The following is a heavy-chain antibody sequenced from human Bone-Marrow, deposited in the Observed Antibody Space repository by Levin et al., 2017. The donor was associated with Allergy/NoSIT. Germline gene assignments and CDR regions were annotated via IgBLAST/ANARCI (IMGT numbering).Heavy chain of an antibody. CDR3: ARDLRFLDGRYGMDV. J-gene: IGHJ6*02. Sequence: ASVKVSCKASGGTFSSYAISWVRQAPGQGLEWMGGIIPIFGTANYAQKFQGRVTITADKSTSTAYMELSSLRSEDTAVYYCARDLRFLDGRYGMDVWGQGTTVTVSS. V-gene: IGHV1-69*06. D-gene: IGHD3-3*01. CDR2: IIPIFGTA. CDR1: GGTFSSYA.